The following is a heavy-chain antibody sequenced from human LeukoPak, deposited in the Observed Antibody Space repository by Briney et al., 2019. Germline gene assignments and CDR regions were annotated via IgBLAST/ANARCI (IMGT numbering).Heavy chain of an antibody. J-gene: IGHJ6*02. CDR3: ARDILGGYYDSSGYYHYYGMDV. CDR1: GYTFTSYY. D-gene: IGHD3-22*01. CDR2: INPSGGST. Sequence: GASVKVSCKASGYTFTSYYMHWVRQAPGQGLEWMGIINPSGGSTSYAQKFQGRVTMTRDTSTSTVYMELSSLRSEDTAVYYCARDILGGYYDSSGYYHYYGMDVWGQGTTVTVSS. V-gene: IGHV1-46*01.